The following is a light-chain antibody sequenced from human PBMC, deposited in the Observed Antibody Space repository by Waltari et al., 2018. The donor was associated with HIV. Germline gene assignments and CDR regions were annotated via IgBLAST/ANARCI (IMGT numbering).Light chain of an antibody. CDR3: SSYTRSSTWV. CDR1: GRDISFYTY. CDR2: DVT. J-gene: IGLJ3*02. V-gene: IGLV2-14*03. Sequence: QSALTQPASVSGSPGQSITLSCSGSGRDISFYTYVHWYQQHPGKVPKLMIFDVTNRPSGVSDRFSGSKSGNTASLTISGLQAEDEADYYCSSYTRSSTWVFGGGTKLTVL.